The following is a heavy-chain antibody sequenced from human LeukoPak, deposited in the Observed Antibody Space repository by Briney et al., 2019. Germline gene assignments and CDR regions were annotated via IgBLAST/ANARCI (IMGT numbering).Heavy chain of an antibody. Sequence: GGSLRLSCAASGFTFSSYAMSWVRQAPGKGLEWVSAISGSGGSTYYADSVKGRFTIPRDNSKNTLYLQMNSLRAEDTAVYYCAKDRGYSYGPFDYWGQGTLVTVSS. CDR3: AKDRGYSYGPFDY. D-gene: IGHD5-18*01. J-gene: IGHJ4*02. V-gene: IGHV3-23*01. CDR1: GFTFSSYA. CDR2: ISGSGGST.